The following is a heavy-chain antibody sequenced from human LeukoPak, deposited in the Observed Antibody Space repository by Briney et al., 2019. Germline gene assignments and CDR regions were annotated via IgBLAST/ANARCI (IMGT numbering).Heavy chain of an antibody. J-gene: IGHJ3*02. CDR3: ARVIRYSSGWHAFDI. V-gene: IGHV1-8*02. CDR1: GYTFTGYY. Sequence: GASVKVSCKASGYTFTGYYMHWVRQATGQGLEWMGWMNPNSGNTGYAQKFQGRVTMTRNTSISTAYMELSSLRSEDTAVYYCARVIRYSSGWHAFDIWGQGTMVTVSS. CDR2: MNPNSGNT. D-gene: IGHD6-19*01.